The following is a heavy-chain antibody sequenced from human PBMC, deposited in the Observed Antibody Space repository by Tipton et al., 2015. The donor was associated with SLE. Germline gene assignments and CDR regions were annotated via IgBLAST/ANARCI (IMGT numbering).Heavy chain of an antibody. CDR1: GGSISSYY. J-gene: IGHJ4*01. CDR3: ATLTGTVDY. D-gene: IGHD1-20*01. CDR2: IYYSGST. Sequence: LRLSCTVSGGSISSYYWSWIRQPPGKGLEWIGYIYYSGSTNYNPSLKSRVTISVDTSKNQFSLKLSSVTAADTAVYYCATLTGTVDYWGQGTTVTVSS. V-gene: IGHV4-59*08.